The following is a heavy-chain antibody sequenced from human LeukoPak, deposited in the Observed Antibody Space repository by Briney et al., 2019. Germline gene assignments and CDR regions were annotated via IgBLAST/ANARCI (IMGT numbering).Heavy chain of an antibody. CDR3: ARASCSGGSCFAIHAGYNWFDP. D-gene: IGHD2-15*01. CDR1: GYTFTDYY. Sequence: ASVKVSCKASGYTFTDYYIHWVRQAPGQGLEWMGWINPNSGGTNYAQKFQGRVTMTRDTSISTAYMELSRLRSDDTAVYYCARASCSGGSCFAIHAGYNWFDPWGQGTLVTVSS. CDR2: INPNSGGT. V-gene: IGHV1-2*02. J-gene: IGHJ5*02.